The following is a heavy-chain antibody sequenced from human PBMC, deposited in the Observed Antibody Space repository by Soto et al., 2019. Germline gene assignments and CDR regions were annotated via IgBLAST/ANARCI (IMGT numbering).Heavy chain of an antibody. CDR3: ARGSAKRDGYNYPYSFDD. J-gene: IGHJ4*02. V-gene: IGHV4-34*01. Sequence: SETLSLICAVYGGSFSGYYWSWIRQPPGKGLEWIGEINHSGSTNYNPSLKSRVTISVDTSKNQFSLKLNSVTAADTAVYYCARGSAKRDGYNYPYSFDDWGQGTLVT. D-gene: IGHD5-12*01. CDR2: INHSGST. CDR1: GGSFSGYY.